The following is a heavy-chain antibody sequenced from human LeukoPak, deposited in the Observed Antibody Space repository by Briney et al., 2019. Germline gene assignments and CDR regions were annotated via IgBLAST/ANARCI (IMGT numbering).Heavy chain of an antibody. CDR2: ISYDGSNK. Sequence: PGGSLRLSCAASGFTFSSYWMHWVRQAPGKGLEWVAVISYDGSNKYYADSVKGRFTISRDNSKNTLYLQMNSLRAEDTAVYYCARDRSSGWYVWEYYFDYWGQGTLVTVSS. CDR3: ARDRSSGWYVWEYYFDY. V-gene: IGHV3-30-3*01. J-gene: IGHJ4*02. CDR1: GFTFSSYW. D-gene: IGHD6-19*01.